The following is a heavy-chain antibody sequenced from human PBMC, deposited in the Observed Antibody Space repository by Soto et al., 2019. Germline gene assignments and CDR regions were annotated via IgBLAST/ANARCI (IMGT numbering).Heavy chain of an antibody. CDR1: GGSISSGDYY. CDR2: IYYSGST. Sequence: SDTLSLTCTVSGGSISSGDYYWSWIRQPPGKGLEWIGYIYYSGSTYYNPSLKSRVTISVDTSKNQFSLKLSSVTAADTAVYYCARDRIVVPAAIRYYYYGMDVWGQGTTVTVSS. CDR3: ARDRIVVPAAIRYYYYGMDV. V-gene: IGHV4-30-4*02. D-gene: IGHD2-2*02. J-gene: IGHJ6*02.